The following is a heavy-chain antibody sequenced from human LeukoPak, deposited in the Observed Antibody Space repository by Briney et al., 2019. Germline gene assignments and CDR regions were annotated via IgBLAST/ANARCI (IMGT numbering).Heavy chain of an antibody. CDR3: ARGRRSSGWYSFDAFDI. CDR2: INHSGST. Sequence: SETLSLTCAVSGGSFSGYYWTWIRQPPGKGLEWIGEINHSGSTNYNPSLKSRVTISVDTSKNQFSLKLSSVTAADTAVYYCARGRRSSGWYSFDAFDIWGQGTMVTVSS. V-gene: IGHV4-34*01. J-gene: IGHJ3*02. CDR1: GGSFSGYY. D-gene: IGHD6-19*01.